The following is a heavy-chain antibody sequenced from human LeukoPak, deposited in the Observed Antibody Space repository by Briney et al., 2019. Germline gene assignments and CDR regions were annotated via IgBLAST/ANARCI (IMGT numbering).Heavy chain of an antibody. CDR1: GFTFSSNE. Sequence: PAGSLSLSCAASGFTFSSNEMNWVRQGPRQGLEGGSYISSSGSTIYYADPVKGRFTISRVKTTNSLYLQMNSLRAEDTAVYYCAELGITIIGGVWGKGTTVTISS. J-gene: IGHJ6*04. D-gene: IGHD3-10*02. CDR2: ISSSGSTI. CDR3: AELGITIIGGV. V-gene: IGHV3-48*03.